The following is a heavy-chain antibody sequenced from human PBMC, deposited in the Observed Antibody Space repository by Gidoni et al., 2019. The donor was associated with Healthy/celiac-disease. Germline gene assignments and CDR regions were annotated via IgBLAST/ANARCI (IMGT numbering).Heavy chain of an antibody. V-gene: IGHV1-69*01. CDR3: ARERESSVSSGWYRDFNWFDP. CDR1: GGTFSSYA. CDR2: IIPIFGTA. D-gene: IGHD6-19*01. Sequence: QVQLVQSGAEVKKPGSSVKVSCKASGGTFSSYAISWVRQAPGQGLEWMGGIIPIFGTANYAQKFQGRVTITADESTSTAYMELSSLRSEDTAVYYCARERESSVSSGWYRDFNWFDPWGQGTLVTVSS. J-gene: IGHJ5*02.